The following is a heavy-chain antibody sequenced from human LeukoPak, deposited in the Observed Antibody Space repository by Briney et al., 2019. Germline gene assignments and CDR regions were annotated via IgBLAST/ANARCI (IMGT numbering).Heavy chain of an antibody. V-gene: IGHV1-69*13. D-gene: IGHD3-10*01. CDR2: IIPIFGTA. J-gene: IGHJ6*02. Sequence: ASVKVSCKASGGTFSSYAFSWVRQAPGQGLEWMGGIIPIFGTANYAQKFQGRVTITADESTSTAYMELSSLRSEDTAVYYCASSFITMVRGVIMYYYGMDVWGQGTTVTVSS. CDR3: ASSFITMVRGVIMYYYGMDV. CDR1: GGTFSSYA.